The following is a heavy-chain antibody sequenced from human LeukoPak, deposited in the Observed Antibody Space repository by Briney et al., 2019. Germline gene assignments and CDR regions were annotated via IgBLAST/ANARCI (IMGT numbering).Heavy chain of an antibody. Sequence: SETLSLTCAVSGGSISSGGFYWGWIRQHPGNLEWIGYIYYSGSTDYNPSLKSRVTMSIDTSKNQFSLKLTSVTAADTALYYCARGILGKGYFDLWGRDTLVTVSS. V-gene: IGHV4-31*11. CDR1: GGSISSGGFY. CDR2: IYYSGST. J-gene: IGHJ2*01. CDR3: ARGILGKGYFDL. D-gene: IGHD3-3*01.